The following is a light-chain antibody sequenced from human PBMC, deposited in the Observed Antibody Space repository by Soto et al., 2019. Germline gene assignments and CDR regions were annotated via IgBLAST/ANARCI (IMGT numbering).Light chain of an antibody. CDR1: QGISSY. Sequence: DIQLTQSPSFLSASVGDRVTITCRASQGISSYLACYQQKPGKAPKLLIYAASTLQSGVPSKISGSESMTKLAFTISSLQTEDFATYSCQQLNSYPITFGQGTRLEIK. V-gene: IGKV1-9*01. J-gene: IGKJ5*01. CDR2: AAS. CDR3: QQLNSYPIT.